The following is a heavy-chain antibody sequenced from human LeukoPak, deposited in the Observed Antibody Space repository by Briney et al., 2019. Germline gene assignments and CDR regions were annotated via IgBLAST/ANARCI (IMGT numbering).Heavy chain of an antibody. Sequence: TSETLSLTCTVSGGSISSGSYYWSWIRQPAGKGLEWIGRIYTSGSTNYNPSLKSRVTISVDTSKSQFSLKLSSVTAADTAVYYCARRGGSGSQFDPWGKGPLVTVSS. V-gene: IGHV4-61*02. CDR1: GGSISSGSYY. J-gene: IGHJ5*02. D-gene: IGHD6-25*01. CDR2: IYTSGST. CDR3: ARRGGSGSQFDP.